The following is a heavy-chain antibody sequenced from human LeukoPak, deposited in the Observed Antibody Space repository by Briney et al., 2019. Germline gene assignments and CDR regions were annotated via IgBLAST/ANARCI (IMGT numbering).Heavy chain of an antibody. V-gene: IGHV3-23*01. CDR2: VSGSGDTT. D-gene: IGHD2-2*01. Sequence: GGSLRLSCAASGFTFSSYAMSWVRQAPGKGLEWVSAVSGSGDTTHYADSVEGRFTISRDNSKKTLYLQMNSLRAEDTALYYCAKNAGLPYCTSTSCPLDPCGQGTLVSVSS. J-gene: IGHJ5*02. CDR3: AKNAGLPYCTSTSCPLDP. CDR1: GFTFSSYA.